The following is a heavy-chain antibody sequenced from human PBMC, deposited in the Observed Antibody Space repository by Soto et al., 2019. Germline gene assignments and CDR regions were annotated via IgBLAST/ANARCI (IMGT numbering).Heavy chain of an antibody. Sequence: SETLSLTCAVYGGSFSGYYWSWIRQPPGKGLEWIGEINHSGSTNYNPSLKSRVTISVDTSKNQFSLKLSSVTAADTAVYYCARGTHRTNYAFAIWGQGTMVTVSS. CDR1: GGSFSGYY. J-gene: IGHJ3*02. V-gene: IGHV4-34*01. CDR3: ARGTHRTNYAFAI. CDR2: INHSGST. D-gene: IGHD2-8*01.